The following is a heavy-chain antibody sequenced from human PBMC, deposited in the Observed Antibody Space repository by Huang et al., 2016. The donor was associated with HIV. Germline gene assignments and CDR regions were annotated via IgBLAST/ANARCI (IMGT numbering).Heavy chain of an antibody. J-gene: IGHJ3*02. V-gene: IGHV3-11*01. CDR2: ISRSGTTI. D-gene: IGHD6-19*01. CDR3: ARRMAGWDDVFDM. Sequence: QVQLVESGGGLVKPGGSLRLSCAASGLVVSDHYMNWIRQAPGKGLEWISYISRSGTTIRYADSVKGRFTSSRDNAKKSLFLERNSLRVEDTAVYYCARRMAGWDDVFDMWGQGTMVTVSS. CDR1: GLVVSDHY.